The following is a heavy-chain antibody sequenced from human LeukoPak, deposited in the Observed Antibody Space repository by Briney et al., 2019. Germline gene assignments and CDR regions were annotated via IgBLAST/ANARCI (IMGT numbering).Heavy chain of an antibody. CDR3: TTDRWGAHAFDI. D-gene: IGHD3-16*01. V-gene: IGHV3-53*01. CDR2: IYSGGST. Sequence: PGGSLRLSCAASGFTVSSNYMSWVRQAPGKGLEWVSVIYSGGSTYYADSVKGRFTISRDNSKNTLYLQMNSLRAEDTAVYYCTTDRWGAHAFDIWGQGTMVTVSS. J-gene: IGHJ3*02. CDR1: GFTVSSNY.